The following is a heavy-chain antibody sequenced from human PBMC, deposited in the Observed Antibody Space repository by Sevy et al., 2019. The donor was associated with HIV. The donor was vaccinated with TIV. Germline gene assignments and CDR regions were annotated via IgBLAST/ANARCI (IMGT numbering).Heavy chain of an antibody. J-gene: IGHJ4*02. CDR2: ITGSGDST. V-gene: IGHV3-23*01. Sequence: GGSLRLSCAASGFTFNTYAMSWVRQAPGRGLEWVSGITGSGDSTYYVDSVKGRFTISRDNSKDTLYPQMNSLRAEDTAVYYCASHGGSYPRHYIDYWGQGTLVTVSS. CDR3: ASHGGSYPRHYIDY. D-gene: IGHD1-26*01. CDR1: GFTFNTYA.